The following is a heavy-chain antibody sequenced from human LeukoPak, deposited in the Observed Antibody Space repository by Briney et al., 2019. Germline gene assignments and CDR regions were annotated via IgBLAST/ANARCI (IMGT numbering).Heavy chain of an antibody. CDR1: GFTFSSYW. D-gene: IGHD5-18*01. CDR3: VMGRAYNY. Sequence: PGGSLRLSCAASGFTFSSYWMRWVRQAPGKGLVWVSLINNDGSTNYADSVKGRFTISRDNAKSTVFLQMNSLRPEDTAVYSCVMGRAYNYWGRGTMVTVSS. J-gene: IGHJ4*03. V-gene: IGHV3-74*01. CDR2: INNDGST.